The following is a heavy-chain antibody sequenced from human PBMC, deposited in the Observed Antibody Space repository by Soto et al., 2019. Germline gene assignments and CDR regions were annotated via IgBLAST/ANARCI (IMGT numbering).Heavy chain of an antibody. CDR1: GFTFKSFA. J-gene: IGHJ4*02. CDR3: AKDLYSGSYSSYYFHH. Sequence: GGSLRLSCAASGFTFKSFAMHWVRQAPGKGLEWVAFISDDGSNQYFADSVTGRCTISRDNSENTVSLQIDSLRPGDTAVYYCAKDLYSGSYSSYYFHHWGQGILVTVSS. D-gene: IGHD1-26*01. V-gene: IGHV3-30*18. CDR2: ISDDGSNQ.